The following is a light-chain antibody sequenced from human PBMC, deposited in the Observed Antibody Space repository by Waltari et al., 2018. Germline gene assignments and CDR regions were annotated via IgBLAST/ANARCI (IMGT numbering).Light chain of an antibody. V-gene: IGLV2-14*01. J-gene: IGLJ2*01. CDR2: EVT. Sequence: QSALTQPASVSGSPGQSITISCSGTRSDVGAYNFFSWYQQHPGQAPKVLIYEVTNRPSGVSNRFCASKSGNTASLTISGLQAEDEADYYCASYTSITTVVFGGGTKLTVL. CDR3: ASYTSITTVV. CDR1: RSDVGAYNF.